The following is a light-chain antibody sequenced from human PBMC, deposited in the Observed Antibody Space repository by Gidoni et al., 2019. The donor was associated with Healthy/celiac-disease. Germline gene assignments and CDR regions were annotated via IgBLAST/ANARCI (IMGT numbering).Light chain of an antibody. V-gene: IGKV1-39*01. Sequence: DIQMTQSPSSLSASVGDRVTITCRASQSISSYLNWYQQKPGKAPKLLIYAASSLQSGVPSRFSGSGSGTDFTLTISSLQPEEFATYYCQQSYSTPIFTFGPXTKVDIK. CDR1: QSISSY. CDR3: QQSYSTPIFT. CDR2: AAS. J-gene: IGKJ3*01.